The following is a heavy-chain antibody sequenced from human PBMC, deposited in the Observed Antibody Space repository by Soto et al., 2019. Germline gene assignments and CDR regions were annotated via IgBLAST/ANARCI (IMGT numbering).Heavy chain of an antibody. D-gene: IGHD5-18*01. CDR2: IIPIFGTA. V-gene: IGHV1-69*13. CDR1: GGTFSSYA. CDR3: ARADTAMFYYYYGMDV. J-gene: IGHJ6*02. Sequence: SVKVSCKASGGTFSSYAISWVRQAPGQGLAWMGGIIPIFGTANYAQKFQGRVTITADESTSTAYMELSSLRSEDTAVYYCARADTAMFYYYYGMDVWGQGTTVTVSS.